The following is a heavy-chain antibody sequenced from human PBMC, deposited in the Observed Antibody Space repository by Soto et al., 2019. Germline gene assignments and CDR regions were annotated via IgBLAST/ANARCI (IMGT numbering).Heavy chain of an antibody. V-gene: IGHV3-74*01. CDR1: GFTFRNYW. D-gene: IGHD3-16*01. CDR2: VNSAGDTT. CDR3: ASNYAYAEGYYFYGIDV. Sequence: PGGSLRLSCAASGFTFRNYWMHWVRQAPGKGLVWVSRVNSAGDTTYYADSVKGRFTISRDNAKNTLHLQMNRLGAEDTAVYYCASNYAYAEGYYFYGIDVWGQGTTVTVSS. J-gene: IGHJ6*02.